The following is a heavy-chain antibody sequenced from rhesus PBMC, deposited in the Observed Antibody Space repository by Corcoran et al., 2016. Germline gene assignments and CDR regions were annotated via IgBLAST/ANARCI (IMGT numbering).Heavy chain of an antibody. J-gene: IGHJ5-1*01. CDR3: AILPWVTIMFGGFDV. CDR2: IYGSGGST. V-gene: IGHV4-160*01. Sequence: QVQLQESGPGLVKPSETLSLTCAVPGGSIRGYYWSWIRQPPGKGLEWLGRIYGSGGSTDYNPSLKSRVTISTDTSKKQFSLKLRSVTAADTAVYYCAILPWVTIMFGGFDVWGPGVLVTVSS. CDR1: GGSIRGYY. D-gene: IGHD3-34*01.